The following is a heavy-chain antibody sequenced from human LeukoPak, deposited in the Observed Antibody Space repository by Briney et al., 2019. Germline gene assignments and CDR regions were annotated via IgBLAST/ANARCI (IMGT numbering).Heavy chain of an antibody. J-gene: IGHJ4*02. CDR2: IIPILGIA. D-gene: IGHD2-8*01. CDR3: ARGDLYADY. CDR1: GYTFTNYG. V-gene: IGHV1-69*10. Sequence: SVKVSCKASGYTFTNYGISWVRQAPGQGLEWMGWIIPILGIANYAQKFQGRVTITADKSTSTAYMELSSLRSEDTAVYYCARGDLYADYWGQGTLVTVSS.